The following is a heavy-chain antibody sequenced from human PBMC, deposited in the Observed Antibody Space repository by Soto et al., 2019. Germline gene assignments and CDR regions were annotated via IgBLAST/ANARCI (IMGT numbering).Heavy chain of an antibody. V-gene: IGHV3-23*01. J-gene: IGHJ5*02. Sequence: GGSLRLSCAASGFTFSSYAMSWVHQAPGKGLEWVSAISGSGGSTYYADSVKGRFTISRDNSKNTLYLQMNSLRAEDTAVYYCAKDRIRDSSNWFDPWGQGTLVTVSS. CDR3: AKDRIRDSSNWFDP. CDR1: GFTFSSYA. CDR2: ISGSGGST. D-gene: IGHD3-22*01.